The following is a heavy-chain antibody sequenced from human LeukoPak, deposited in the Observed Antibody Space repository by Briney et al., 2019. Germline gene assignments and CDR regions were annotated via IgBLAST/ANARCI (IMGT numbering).Heavy chain of an antibody. J-gene: IGHJ3*02. Sequence: ASVTVSCKASGYTFTSYYMHWVRQAPGQGLEWMGIINPSGGSTNYAQKFQGRVTITADESTSTAYMELSSLRSEDTAVYYCARGYLRYSSGWYSGNDAFDIWGQGTMVTVSS. D-gene: IGHD6-19*01. CDR3: ARGYLRYSSGWYSGNDAFDI. CDR2: INPSGGST. CDR1: GYTFTSYY. V-gene: IGHV1-46*01.